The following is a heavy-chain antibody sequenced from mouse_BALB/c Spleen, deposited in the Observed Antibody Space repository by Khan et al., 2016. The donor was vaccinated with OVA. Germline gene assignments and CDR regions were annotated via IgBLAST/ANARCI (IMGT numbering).Heavy chain of an antibody. V-gene: IGHV2-6-7*01. J-gene: IGHJ3*01. CDR3: ARELRLGGFAY. Sequence: QVQLKQSGPGLAAPSQNLSITCTVSGFSLTGYGVNWVRQPPGKGLEWLGMIWGDGSTDYNSALKSRLSISKDNSKSQVFLKMNSLQTDDTARYYCARELRLGGFAYGGQGTLVTVSA. CDR1: GFSLTGYG. CDR2: IWGDGST. D-gene: IGHD1-2*01.